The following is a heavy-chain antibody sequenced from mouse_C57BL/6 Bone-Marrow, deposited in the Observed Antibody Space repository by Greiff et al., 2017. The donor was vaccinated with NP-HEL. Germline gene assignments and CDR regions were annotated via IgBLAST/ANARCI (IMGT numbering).Heavy chain of an antibody. CDR1: GFTFSSYA. CDR3: ARGGIITTVVAPLDY. V-gene: IGHV5-4*01. J-gene: IGHJ2*01. CDR2: ISDGGSYT. Sequence: EVQVVESGGGLVKPGGSLKLSCAASGFTFSSYAMSWVRQTPEKRLEWVATISDGGSYTYYPDNVKGRFTISRDNAKNNLYLQMSHLKSEDTAMYYCARGGIITTVVAPLDYWGQGTTLTVSS. D-gene: IGHD1-1*01.